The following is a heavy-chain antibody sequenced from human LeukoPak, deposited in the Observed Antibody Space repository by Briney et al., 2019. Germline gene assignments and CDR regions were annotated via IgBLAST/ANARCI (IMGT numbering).Heavy chain of an antibody. CDR3: AKDAKVPYSNYVNWFDP. J-gene: IGHJ5*02. D-gene: IGHD4-11*01. V-gene: IGHV3-33*06. CDR2: IWYDGSNK. Sequence: PGRSLRLSCAPSGFTFSSYGMHWVRQAPGKGLEWVAVIWYDGSNKYYADSVKGRFTISRDNSKNTLYLQMNSLRAEDTAVYYCAKDAKVPYSNYVNWFDPWGQGTLVTVSS. CDR1: GFTFSSYG.